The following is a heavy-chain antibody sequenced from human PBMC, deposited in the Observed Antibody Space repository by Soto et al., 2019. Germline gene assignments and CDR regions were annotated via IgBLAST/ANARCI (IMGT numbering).Heavy chain of an antibody. D-gene: IGHD2-15*01. CDR3: ARDSFPSYCSGGTCPLYMDV. CDR1: GFTVSSNY. J-gene: IGHJ6*03. V-gene: IGHV3-66*01. CDR2: IYSGGST. Sequence: GGSLRLSCAASGFTVSSNYMTWVRQAPGKGLEWVSVIYSGGSTYYADSVKGRFTISRDNSKNTVYLQMNSLRAEDTAVYYCARDSFPSYCSGGTCPLYMDVWGKGTTVTVSS.